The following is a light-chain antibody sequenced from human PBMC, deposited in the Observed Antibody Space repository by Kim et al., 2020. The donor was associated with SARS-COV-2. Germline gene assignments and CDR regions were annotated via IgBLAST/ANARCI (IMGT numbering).Light chain of an antibody. CDR1: SIGSYD. Sequence: ALAQTVRITCQGDSIGSYDANWYQQKPGPAPVLVIYGKNNRPSGIPDRFSGSSSGNTASLTITGAQAEDEADYYCNSRDSSGNNLVFGGGTQLTVL. J-gene: IGLJ3*02. CDR2: GKN. V-gene: IGLV3-19*01. CDR3: NSRDSSGNNLV.